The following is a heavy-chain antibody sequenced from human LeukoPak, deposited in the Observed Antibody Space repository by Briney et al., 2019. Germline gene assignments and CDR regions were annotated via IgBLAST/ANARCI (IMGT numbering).Heavy chain of an antibody. CDR2: INPNSGGT. CDR1: GYTFTGYY. J-gene: IGHJ5*02. Sequence: GASVKVSCKASGYTFTGYYMHWVRQAPGQGLEWMGWINPNSGGTNYAQKFQGRVTMTRDTSISTAYMELSRLRSDDTAVCYCAREVTVTTESGWFDPWGQGTLVTVSS. CDR3: AREVTVTTESGWFDP. D-gene: IGHD4-11*01. V-gene: IGHV1-2*02.